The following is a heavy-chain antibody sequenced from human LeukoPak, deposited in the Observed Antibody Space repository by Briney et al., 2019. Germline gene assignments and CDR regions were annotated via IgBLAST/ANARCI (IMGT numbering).Heavy chain of an antibody. V-gene: IGHV3-21*01. CDR2: ISSSSSYI. Sequence: GGSLRLSCAASGFTFSNYSMNWVRQAPGKGLEWVSSISSSSSYIYYADSVKGRFTISRDNAKNSLYLQMNSLRAEDTAVYYCARDNGGVVGYWGQGTLVTVSS. J-gene: IGHJ4*02. CDR1: GFTFSNYS. D-gene: IGHD3-16*01. CDR3: ARDNGGVVGY.